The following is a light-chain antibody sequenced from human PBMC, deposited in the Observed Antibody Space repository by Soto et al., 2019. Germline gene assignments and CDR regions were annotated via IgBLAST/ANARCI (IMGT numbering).Light chain of an antibody. CDR1: QTLLSRSNNKNY. CDR3: QQYSNTPFT. Sequence: DTVMTQSPDSLAVSLGERATINCRSSQTLLSRSNNKNYLAWYQQKPGQPPRLLVHWASARESGVPDRFSGSGSGTDFTLTISSLQAEDVAVYYCQQYSNTPFTFGPGTKVEIK. CDR2: WAS. V-gene: IGKV4-1*01. J-gene: IGKJ3*01.